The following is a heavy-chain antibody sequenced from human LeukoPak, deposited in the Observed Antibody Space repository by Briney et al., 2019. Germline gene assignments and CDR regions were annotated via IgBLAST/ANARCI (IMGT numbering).Heavy chain of an antibody. Sequence: SETLSLTCTVSGGSISSGDYYWSWIRQPPGKGLEWIGYIYYSGSTYYNPSLKSRVTISVDRSKNQFSLKLSSVTAADTAVYYCARAPVEMATIYFDYWGQGTLVTVSS. J-gene: IGHJ4*02. CDR2: IYYSGST. CDR1: GGSISSGDYY. D-gene: IGHD5-12*01. V-gene: IGHV4-30-4*01. CDR3: ARAPVEMATIYFDY.